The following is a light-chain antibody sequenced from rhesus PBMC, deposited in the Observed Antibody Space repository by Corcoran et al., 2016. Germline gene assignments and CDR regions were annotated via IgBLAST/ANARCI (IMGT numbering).Light chain of an antibody. CDR3: QQSSNLWT. V-gene: IGKV3-24*04. Sequence: ETVVTQSPATLSLSPGESATLSCRASQSVGSYLAWYQQKPGQAPGLLIYGASSRATGIPDRFSGSGSGTDFTLTISSLEPEDVGLYYCQQSSNLWTFGQGTKVEI. J-gene: IGKJ1*01. CDR2: GAS. CDR1: QSVGSY.